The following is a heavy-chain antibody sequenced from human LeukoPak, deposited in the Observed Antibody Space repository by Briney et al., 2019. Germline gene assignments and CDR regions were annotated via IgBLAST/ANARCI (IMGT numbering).Heavy chain of an antibody. J-gene: IGHJ4*02. CDR3: ARGSHSTFRPAETDY. D-gene: IGHD2/OR15-2a*01. CDR2: IKGDGSEN. CDR1: GFTFSDYW. V-gene: IGHV3-7*01. Sequence: GGTLSLSCAVSGFTFSDYWMQWVRQAQGKGLEGVINIKGDGSENYYVDSVRGRFAVSRDKAENSLYLQVNSLRDEDTAVYYCARGSHSTFRPAETDYWGQGTLVTVSS.